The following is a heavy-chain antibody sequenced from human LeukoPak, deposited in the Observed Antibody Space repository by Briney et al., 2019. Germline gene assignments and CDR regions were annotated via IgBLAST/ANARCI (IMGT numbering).Heavy chain of an antibody. Sequence: SQTLSLTCTVSGGSITSGYYWGWIRQPPGKGLERIGYIYQSGSTYYNPSLKSRVTISLDRSKNQFSLKLSSVTAADTAVYYCASLLAVEKGFDYWGQGTLVTVSS. CDR1: GGSITSGYY. V-gene: IGHV4-30-2*01. D-gene: IGHD6-19*01. J-gene: IGHJ4*02. CDR2: IYQSGST. CDR3: ASLLAVEKGFDY.